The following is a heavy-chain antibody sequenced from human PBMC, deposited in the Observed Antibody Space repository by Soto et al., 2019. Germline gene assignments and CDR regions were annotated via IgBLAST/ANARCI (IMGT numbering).Heavy chain of an antibody. J-gene: IGHJ4*02. CDR3: PRDPGISDY. CDR1: GYSIISGYY. V-gene: IGHV4-38-2*02. D-gene: IGHD1-20*01. Sequence: SGTLSRSCAVSGYSIISGYYWGWIRQPPGKGLEWMGSIYHSGSTYYNPSLKSRVTISVDTSKNQFSLKLSSVTAAVSAVYYCPRDPGISDYWGQGTPVSVS. CDR2: IYHSGST.